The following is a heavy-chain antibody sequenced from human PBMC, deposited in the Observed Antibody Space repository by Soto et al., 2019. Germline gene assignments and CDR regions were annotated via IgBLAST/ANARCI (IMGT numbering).Heavy chain of an antibody. Sequence: GGSLRLSCAASGSTFSSYAMSWVRQAPGKGLEWVSVISGSGDSTYYADSVKGRFTISRDNSKSTLYLQMNSLRAEDTAVYYCARELAYCSGGSCYMEGAFDIWGQGTMVTVSS. V-gene: IGHV3-23*01. D-gene: IGHD2-15*01. CDR2: ISGSGDST. J-gene: IGHJ3*02. CDR1: GSTFSSYA. CDR3: ARELAYCSGGSCYMEGAFDI.